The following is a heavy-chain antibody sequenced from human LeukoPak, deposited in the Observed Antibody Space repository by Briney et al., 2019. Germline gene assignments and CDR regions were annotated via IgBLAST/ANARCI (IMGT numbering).Heavy chain of an antibody. CDR2: ISSTSSDI. D-gene: IGHD6-13*01. CDR1: GFSFSSYT. Sequence: GGSLRLSCAASGFSFSSYTMNWVRQAPGKGLEWVSSISSTSSDIHYADSVKGRFTISRDNAKNSLYLQMNSLRAEDTAVYYCASFEVAAAGTDNWFDPWGQGTLVTVSS. V-gene: IGHV3-21*01. J-gene: IGHJ5*02. CDR3: ASFEVAAAGTDNWFDP.